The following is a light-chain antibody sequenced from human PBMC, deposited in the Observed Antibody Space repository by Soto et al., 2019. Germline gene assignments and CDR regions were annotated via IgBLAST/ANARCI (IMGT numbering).Light chain of an antibody. CDR3: QQYNSYSVNA. V-gene: IGKV1-5*01. CDR1: HSISGW. J-gene: IGKJ2*01. CDR2: DAS. Sequence: DIQMTQSPYTLSPSVGDRASITCRASHSISGWLAWYQQKPGKDPKLLIYDASSLESGVPSRFSGSGSGTEFSLTISRLQPDDFATYYCQQYNSYSVNAFGQGTKLEIK.